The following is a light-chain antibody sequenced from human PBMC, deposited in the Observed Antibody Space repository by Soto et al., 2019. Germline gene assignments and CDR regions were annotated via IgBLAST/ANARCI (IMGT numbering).Light chain of an antibody. CDR2: WAS. J-gene: IGKJ2*01. V-gene: IGKV4-1*01. CDR1: QNVLFSSNDKNY. CDR3: HXXXSLPLT. Sequence: DIVVTQSPDSLVLSLGERATINCKSSQNVLFSSNDKNYLAWYQQKPGQPPKLLIYWASIRESGVPDRFSGSGSGTDFTLTIXSXQAEDVXVYXXHXXXSLPLTFGQGTKLEIK.